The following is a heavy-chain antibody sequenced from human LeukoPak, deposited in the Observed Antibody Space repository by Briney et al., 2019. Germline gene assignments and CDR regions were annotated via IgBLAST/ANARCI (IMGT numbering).Heavy chain of an antibody. V-gene: IGHV3-30*01. CDR1: GFTFSSYA. CDR2: ISYDGSNK. CDR3: AREGWQWLTVRYWFDP. D-gene: IGHD6-19*01. J-gene: IGHJ5*02. Sequence: GGSLRLSCAASGFTFSSYAMHWVRQAPGKGLEGVAVISYDGSNKYYADSVKGRFTISRDNSKNTLYLQMNSLRAEDTAVYYCAREGWQWLTVRYWFDPWGQGTLVTVSS.